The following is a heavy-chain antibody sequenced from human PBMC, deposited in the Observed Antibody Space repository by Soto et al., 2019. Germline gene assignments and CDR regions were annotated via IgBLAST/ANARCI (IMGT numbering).Heavy chain of an antibody. D-gene: IGHD3-22*01. Sequence: PSETLSLTCVVSGGSISGRNWWSWVRQAPGKGLGWIGEVFHSGDTTYTPSLRSRVTISVDKSKNQFSLKLNSVTAADTAVYYCARLIYDSRLNYFYFDFWGQGALVTVSS. CDR1: GGSISGRNW. J-gene: IGHJ4*02. CDR3: ARLIYDSRLNYFYFDF. CDR2: VFHSGDT. V-gene: IGHV4-4*02.